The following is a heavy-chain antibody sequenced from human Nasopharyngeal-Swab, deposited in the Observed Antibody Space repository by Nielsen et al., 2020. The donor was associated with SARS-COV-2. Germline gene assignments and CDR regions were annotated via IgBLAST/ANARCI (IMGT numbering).Heavy chain of an antibody. CDR1: GGSISSYY. D-gene: IGHD3-22*01. Sequence: CTVSGGSISSYYWSWIRQPPGKGLEWIGYIYYSGSTNYNPSLKSRVTISVDTSKNQFSLKLSSVTAADTAVYYCARESYYDSSGYRRVFDYWGQGTLVTVSS. CDR3: ARESYYDSSGYRRVFDY. J-gene: IGHJ4*02. V-gene: IGHV4-59*01. CDR2: IYYSGST.